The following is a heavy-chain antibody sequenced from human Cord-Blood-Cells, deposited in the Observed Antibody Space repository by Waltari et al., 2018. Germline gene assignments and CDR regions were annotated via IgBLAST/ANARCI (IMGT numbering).Heavy chain of an antibody. D-gene: IGHD2-21*01. CDR2: IIPIFGTA. J-gene: IGHJ3*02. CDR1: GGTFSSYA. CDR3: ARNKYCGGDCYDAFDI. V-gene: IGHV1-69*01. Sequence: QVQRVQSGAEVKKPGSSVKVSGKASGGTFSSYAISWVQQAPGQGLEWMGGIIPIFGTANYAQKFQGRVTITADESTSTAYMELSSLRSEDMAVYYCARNKYCGGDCYDAFDIWGQGTMVTVSS.